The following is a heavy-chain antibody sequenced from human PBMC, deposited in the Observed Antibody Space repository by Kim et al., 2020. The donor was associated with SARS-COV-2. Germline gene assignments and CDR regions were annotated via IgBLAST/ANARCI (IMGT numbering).Heavy chain of an antibody. Sequence: STYYNPFLKSRVTISVDTSKNQFSLQLSSVTAADTAVYYCARGLLPLFDYWGQGTLVTVSS. J-gene: IGHJ4*02. V-gene: IGHV4-31*02. CDR2: ST. CDR3: ARGLLPLFDY.